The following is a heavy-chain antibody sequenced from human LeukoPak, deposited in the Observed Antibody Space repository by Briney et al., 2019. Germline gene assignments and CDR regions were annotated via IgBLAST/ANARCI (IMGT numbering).Heavy chain of an antibody. Sequence: SETLSLTCAVYGGSFSGYYWSWIRQPPGKGLEWSGEINHSGSTNYNPSLKSRVTISVDTSKNQFSLKLSSVTAADTAVYYCARGSIAAALLTRYYMDVWGKGPTVTVSS. CDR3: ARGSIAAALLTRYYMDV. J-gene: IGHJ6*03. D-gene: IGHD6-13*01. CDR1: GGSFSGYY. CDR2: INHSGST. V-gene: IGHV4-34*01.